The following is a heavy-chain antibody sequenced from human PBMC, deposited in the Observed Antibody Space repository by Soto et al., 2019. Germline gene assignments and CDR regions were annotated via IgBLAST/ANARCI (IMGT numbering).Heavy chain of an antibody. CDR3: ARDRMYNFDY. J-gene: IGHJ4*02. Sequence: PSETLSLTCAVYGGSLSGNYWGWIRQHPGKGLEWIGYIYYSGSTYYNPSLKSRVTISVDTSKNQFSLKLSSVTAADTAVYYCARDRMYNFDYWGQGTLVTVSS. CDR2: IYYSGST. V-gene: IGHV4-31*11. CDR1: GGSLSGNY. D-gene: IGHD1-20*01.